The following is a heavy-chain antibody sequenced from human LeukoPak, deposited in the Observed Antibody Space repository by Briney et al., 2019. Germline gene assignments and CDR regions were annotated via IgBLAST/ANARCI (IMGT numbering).Heavy chain of an antibody. CDR1: LYTFTGYY. CDR2: INPNSGGT. D-gene: IGHD6-13*01. CDR3: ARAHPLDSSSET. J-gene: IGHJ4*02. V-gene: IGHV1-2*02. Sequence: AGVNVSCMPCLYTFTGYYMHWLRQAPGQGGEGMGWINPNSGGTNYAQKFQGKVTMTRDTSISTAYMELSRLRSDDTAVYYCARAHPLDSSSETWGQGTLVTVSS.